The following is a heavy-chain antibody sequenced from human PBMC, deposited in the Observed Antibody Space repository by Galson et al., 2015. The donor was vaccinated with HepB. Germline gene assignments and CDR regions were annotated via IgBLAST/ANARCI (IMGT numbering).Heavy chain of an antibody. CDR2: IKSKTDGGTT. CDR1: GFTFSNAW. J-gene: IGHJ4*02. CDR3: TTEFPQQLAGY. D-gene: IGHD6-13*01. V-gene: IGHV3-15*01. Sequence: LRLSCAASGFTFSNAWMSWVRQAPGKGLEWVGRIKSKTDGGTTDYAAPVKGRFTISRDDSKNTLYLQMNSLKTEDTAVYYCTTEFPQQLAGYWGQGTLVTVSS.